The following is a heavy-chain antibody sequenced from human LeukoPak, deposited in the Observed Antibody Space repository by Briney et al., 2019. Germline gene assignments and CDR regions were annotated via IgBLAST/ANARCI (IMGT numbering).Heavy chain of an antibody. CDR1: GFTFSSYA. Sequence: GGSLRLSCSASGFTFSSYAMHWVSQAPGKGLEYVSAISSNGGSTYYADSVKGRFTISRDNSNNTLYLQMSSLRAEDTAVYYCVKSSSSWSQFEYFQHWGQGTLVTVSS. J-gene: IGHJ1*01. CDR3: VKSSSSWSQFEYFQH. CDR2: ISSNGGST. V-gene: IGHV3-64D*06. D-gene: IGHD6-13*01.